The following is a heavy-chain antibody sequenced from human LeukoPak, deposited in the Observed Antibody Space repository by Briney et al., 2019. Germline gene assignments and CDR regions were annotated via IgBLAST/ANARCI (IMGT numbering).Heavy chain of an antibody. CDR1: GFTFSSYA. V-gene: IGHV3-23*01. CDR3: AKGHYYDSSGRDFDY. J-gene: IGHJ4*01. Sequence: GGSLRLSCAASGFTFSSYAMSWVRQAPGKGLEWVSAISGSGGSTYYADSVKGRFTISRDNSKNTLYLQMNSLRAEDTAVYYCAKGHYYDSSGRDFDYWGHGTLVTVSS. CDR2: ISGSGGST. D-gene: IGHD3-22*01.